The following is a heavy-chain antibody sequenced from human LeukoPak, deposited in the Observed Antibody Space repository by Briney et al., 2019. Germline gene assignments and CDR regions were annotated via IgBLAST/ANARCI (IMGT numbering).Heavy chain of an antibody. CDR1: GYTFTSYG. D-gene: IGHD2-2*01. J-gene: IGHJ3*02. V-gene: IGHV1-18*01. Sequence: ASVKVSCKASGYTFTSYGISWVRQAPGQGLEWMGWISAYNGNTNYAQKLQGRVTMTTGTSTSTAYMELRSLRSDDTAVYYCARVVVVPAAIYDAFDIWGQGTMVTVSS. CDR3: ARVVVVPAAIYDAFDI. CDR2: ISAYNGNT.